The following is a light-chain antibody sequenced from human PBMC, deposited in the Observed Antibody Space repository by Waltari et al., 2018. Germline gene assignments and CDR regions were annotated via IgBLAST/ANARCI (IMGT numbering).Light chain of an antibody. Sequence: ETVLTQSPATLSLSPGERATLSCRASQSVGSYLAWYQHKPGQAPGLLIYDASNRATDIPVRFSGTGSGTDFTLTISSLEPEDFAIYYCQQRTNWPPTFGRGSKLEIK. J-gene: IGKJ4*02. V-gene: IGKV3-11*01. CDR3: QQRTNWPPT. CDR2: DAS. CDR1: QSVGSY.